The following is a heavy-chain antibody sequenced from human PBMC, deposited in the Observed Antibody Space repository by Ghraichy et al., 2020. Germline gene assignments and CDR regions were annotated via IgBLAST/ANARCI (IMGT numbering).Heavy chain of an antibody. CDR1: GFTFSNYW. V-gene: IGHV3-74*01. D-gene: IGHD3-22*01. J-gene: IGHJ3*02. CDR3: ARSGYYAFDI. Sequence: SCAASGFTFSNYWMHWVRQAPGKGLVWVSRINTDGSITNYADSVKGRFTISRDNDKNTLYLQMNSLRAEETAVYYWARSGYYAFDIWGQGTMVTVSS. CDR2: INTDGSIT.